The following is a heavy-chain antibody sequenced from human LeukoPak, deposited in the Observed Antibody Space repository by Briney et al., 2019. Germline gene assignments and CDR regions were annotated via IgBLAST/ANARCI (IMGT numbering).Heavy chain of an antibody. D-gene: IGHD2-2*01. J-gene: IGHJ6*04. Sequence: PGGSLRLSCAASGFTFSSYSMNWVRQVPGKGLEWVSSISSSSSYIYYADSVKGRFTISRDNAKNSLYLQMNSLRAEDTAVYYCARDIYCSSTSCNPVPDVWGKGTTVTVSS. CDR2: ISSSSSYI. CDR1: GFTFSSYS. V-gene: IGHV3-21*01. CDR3: ARDIYCSSTSCNPVPDV.